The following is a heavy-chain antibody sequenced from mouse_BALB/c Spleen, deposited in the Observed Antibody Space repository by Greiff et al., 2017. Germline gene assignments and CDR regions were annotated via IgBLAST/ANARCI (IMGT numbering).Heavy chain of an antibody. V-gene: IGHV5-4*02. CDR2: ISDGGSYT. J-gene: IGHJ3*01. CDR3: ARDGDGKYG. CDR1: GFTFSDYY. D-gene: IGHD1-2*01. Sequence: EVKLVESGGGLVKPGGSLKLSCAASGFTFSDYYMYWVRQTPEKRLEWVATISDGGSYTYYPDSVKGRFTISRDNAKNNLYLQMSSLKSEDTAMYYCARDGDGKYGRGQGALGTVSA.